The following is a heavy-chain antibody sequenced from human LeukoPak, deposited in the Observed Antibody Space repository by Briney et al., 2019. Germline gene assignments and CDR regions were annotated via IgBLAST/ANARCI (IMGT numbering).Heavy chain of an antibody. CDR3: AGVRRYDWDTIRGMDV. Sequence: SETLSLTCTVSGGSISNSNYYWGWIRQPPGKGLEWIGSIYYSGSIYYNTSLKSRVTISVDTSKNQFSLKLSSVTAADTAVYYCAGVRRYDWDTIRGMDVWGQGTTVTVSS. D-gene: IGHD5-12*01. J-gene: IGHJ6*02. CDR1: GGSISNSNYY. CDR2: IYYSGSI. V-gene: IGHV4-39*01.